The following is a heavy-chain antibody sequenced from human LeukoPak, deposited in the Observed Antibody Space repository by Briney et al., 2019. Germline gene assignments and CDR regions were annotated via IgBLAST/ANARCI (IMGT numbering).Heavy chain of an antibody. Sequence: GGSLRLSCAASGFTFSDYYMSWIRQAPGKGLEWVSIISSGSSAIFSADALKGRFTISRDDAKNLLYLDMNSLRAEDTVVYYCARGHTAVTRHFDFWGQGTLVTVSS. D-gene: IGHD4-17*01. CDR1: GFTFSDYY. J-gene: IGHJ4*02. CDR3: ARGHTAVTRHFDF. CDR2: ISSGSSAI. V-gene: IGHV3-11*04.